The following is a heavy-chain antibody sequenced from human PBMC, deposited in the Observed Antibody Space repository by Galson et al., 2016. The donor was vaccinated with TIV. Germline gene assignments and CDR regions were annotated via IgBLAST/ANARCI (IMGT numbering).Heavy chain of an antibody. Sequence: TLSLTCSVSGDSISGGSYYWSWIRQPAGKGLEWIGHIYTSGTTNYNPSLKSRVTLSMDKSKNQFSLKLNSLTAADTAVYYCARDRGDYFDHWGQGTLVTVSS. V-gene: IGHV4-61*09. CDR2: IYTSGTT. J-gene: IGHJ4*02. CDR3: ARDRGDYFDH. D-gene: IGHD3-10*01. CDR1: GDSISGGSYY.